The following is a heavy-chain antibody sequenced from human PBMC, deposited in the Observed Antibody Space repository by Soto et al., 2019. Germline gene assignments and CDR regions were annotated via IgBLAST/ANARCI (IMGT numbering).Heavy chain of an antibody. CDR2: IIPVFGTA. D-gene: IGHD3-10*01. V-gene: IGHV1-69*13. CDR3: ASRHYYGSGKLIYYYGMDV. J-gene: IGHJ6*02. CDR1: GPTCSSYA. Sequence: SVKVACKASGPTCSSYAISWVRQSPGQGLEWMGVIIPVFGTANYAQKFQGRVTITADESTSPAYMELSSLRSEDTAVYYCASRHYYGSGKLIYYYGMDVWGQGTTVTAP.